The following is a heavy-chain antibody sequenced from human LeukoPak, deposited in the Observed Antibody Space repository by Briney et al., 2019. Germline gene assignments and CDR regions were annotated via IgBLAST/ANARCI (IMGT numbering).Heavy chain of an antibody. CDR2: IYTSGST. D-gene: IGHD4-23*01. Sequence: SETLSLTCTVSGGSISSYYWSWIRQPAGKGLEWLGRIYTSGSTNYNPSLKSRVTMSVDTSKNQFSLKLSSVTAADTAVYYCARGVSDYGGHDAFDIWGQGTMVTVSS. J-gene: IGHJ3*02. V-gene: IGHV4-4*07. CDR3: ARGVSDYGGHDAFDI. CDR1: GGSISSYY.